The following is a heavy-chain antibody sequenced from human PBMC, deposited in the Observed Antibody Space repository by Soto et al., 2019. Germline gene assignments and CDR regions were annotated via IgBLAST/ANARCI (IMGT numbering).Heavy chain of an antibody. D-gene: IGHD3-10*01. V-gene: IGHV3-66*01. CDR3: ARDRVSGSGSPTYYFDY. Sequence: PGGSLRLSCAASGFPVSSNYMSWVRQAPGKGLEWVSVIYSGGSTYYADSVKGRFTISRDNSKNTLYLQMNSLRAEDTAVYYCARDRVSGSGSPTYYFDYWGQGTLVTVSS. CDR2: IYSGGST. J-gene: IGHJ4*02. CDR1: GFPVSSNY.